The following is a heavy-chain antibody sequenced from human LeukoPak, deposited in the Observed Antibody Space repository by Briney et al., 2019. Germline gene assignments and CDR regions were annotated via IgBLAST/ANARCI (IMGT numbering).Heavy chain of an antibody. CDR1: GGSFSGYY. J-gene: IGHJ4*02. V-gene: IGHV4-34*01. D-gene: IGHD6-19*01. Sequence: SETLSLTCAVYGGSFSGYYWSWIRQPPGKGPEWIGEINHSGSTNYNPSLKSRVTISVDTSKNQFSLKLSSVTAADTAVYYCARFQSRYSSGWRYFDYWGQGTLVTVSS. CDR2: INHSGST. CDR3: ARFQSRYSSGWRYFDY.